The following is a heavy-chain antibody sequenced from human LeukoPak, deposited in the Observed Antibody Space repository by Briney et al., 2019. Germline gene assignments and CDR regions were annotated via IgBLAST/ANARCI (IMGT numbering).Heavy chain of an antibody. CDR2: ISSSSSYI. D-gene: IGHD2-15*01. CDR1: GLTFSSYS. Sequence: PGGSLRLSCAASGLTFSSYSMNWVRQAPGKGLEWVSSISSSSSYIYYADSVKGRFTISRDNAKNSLYLQMNSLRAEDTAVYYCARVPGYCSGGSCYASEYFQHWGQGTLVTVSS. V-gene: IGHV3-21*01. CDR3: ARVPGYCSGGSCYASEYFQH. J-gene: IGHJ1*01.